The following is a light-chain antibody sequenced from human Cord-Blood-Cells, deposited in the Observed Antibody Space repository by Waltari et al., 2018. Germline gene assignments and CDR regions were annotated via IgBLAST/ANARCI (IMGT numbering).Light chain of an antibody. CDR2: QDS. V-gene: IGLV3-1*01. CDR3: QAWDSSTVV. J-gene: IGLJ2*01. CDR1: NLGDQY. Sequence: SYQLTQPPSVSVSPGPPASITCPRANLGDQYPCWYQQKPGPSPALVIYQDSKRPSGIPERFSGSNSGNTATLTISGTQAMDEADYYCQAWDSSTVVFGGGTKLTVL.